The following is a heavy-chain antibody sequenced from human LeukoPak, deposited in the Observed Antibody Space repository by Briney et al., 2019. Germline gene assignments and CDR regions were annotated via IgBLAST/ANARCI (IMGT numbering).Heavy chain of an antibody. V-gene: IGHV3-11*04. CDR3: ARERLWSKDGYSPF. Sequence: GGSLRLSCAASGFIFSGYYMTWIRQAPGKGLEWVSYISSSGKTVSYVDSVQGRFTISRDNAKNSLYLQMNSLRAEDTAVYYCARERLWSKDGYSPFWGQGTLVTVSS. CDR2: ISSSGKTV. CDR1: GFIFSGYY. J-gene: IGHJ4*02. D-gene: IGHD5-24*01.